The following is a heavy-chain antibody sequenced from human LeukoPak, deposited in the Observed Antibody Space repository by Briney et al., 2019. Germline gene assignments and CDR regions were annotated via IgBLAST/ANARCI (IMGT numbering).Heavy chain of an antibody. CDR1: GGSISSYY. Sequence: SETLSLTCTVSGGSISSYYWSWIRQPPGKGLEWIGYIYYSGSTNYNPSLKSRGTISVDTSKNQFSLQLSSVTAADTAVYYCASIETDYDSSGYYHYYFDYWGQGTLVTVSS. V-gene: IGHV4-59*01. J-gene: IGHJ4*02. CDR3: ASIETDYDSSGYYHYYFDY. CDR2: IYYSGST. D-gene: IGHD3-22*01.